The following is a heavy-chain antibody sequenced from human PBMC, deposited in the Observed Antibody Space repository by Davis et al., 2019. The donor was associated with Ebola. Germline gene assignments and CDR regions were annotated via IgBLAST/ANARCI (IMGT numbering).Heavy chain of an antibody. D-gene: IGHD6-13*01. Sequence: GESLKISCVASGFTFSNYGMHWVRQAPGKGLEWVAFISYHGKNIPYADSVWGRFTISRDNSKNTLYLQMNSLRPEDTAVYCSSWYEFDYWGQGTLVTVSS. J-gene: IGHJ4*02. V-gene: IGHV3-30*03. CDR2: ISYHGKNI. CDR3: SWYEFDY. CDR1: GFTFSNYG.